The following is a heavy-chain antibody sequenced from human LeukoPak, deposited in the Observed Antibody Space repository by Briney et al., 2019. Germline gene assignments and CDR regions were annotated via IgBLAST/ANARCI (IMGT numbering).Heavy chain of an antibody. Sequence: SETLSLTCAVYGESFNDYYWSWIRQPPGKGLEWIGEINHRGRTNYNPSLKSRVTISVDTSKNQFSLRLSSVTAADTAMYYCARVDYGDYSKDFDYWGQGILVTVSS. D-gene: IGHD4-17*01. V-gene: IGHV4-34*01. CDR1: GESFNDYY. J-gene: IGHJ4*02. CDR3: ARVDYGDYSKDFDY. CDR2: INHRGRT.